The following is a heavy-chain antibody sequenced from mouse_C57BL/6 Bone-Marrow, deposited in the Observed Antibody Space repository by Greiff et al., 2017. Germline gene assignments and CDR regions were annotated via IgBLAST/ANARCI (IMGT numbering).Heavy chain of an antibody. V-gene: IGHV1-81*01. CDR2: IYPRSSNT. J-gene: IGHJ4*01. CDR3: ARRSYGSSMDY. CDR1: GYTFTSYG. Sequence: VQLQQSGAELARPGASVKLSCKASGYTFTSYGISWVKQRTGQGLEWIGEIYPRSSNTNYHEKFKGKATLTADKSSSTAYMELRSLTSENSAVXFCARRSYGSSMDYWGQGTSVTVSS. D-gene: IGHD1-1*01.